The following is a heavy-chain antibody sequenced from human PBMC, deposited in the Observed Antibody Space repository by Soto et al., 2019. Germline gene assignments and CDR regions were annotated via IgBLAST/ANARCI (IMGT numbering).Heavy chain of an antibody. J-gene: IGHJ4*02. CDR2: IYYSGST. D-gene: IGHD4-17*01. CDR3: ARVSPDYGDSADY. CDR1: GGSISSYY. V-gene: IGHV4-59*01. Sequence: SETLSLTCTVSGGSISSYYWSWIRQPPGKGLEWIGYIYYSGSTNYNPSLKSRVTISVDTSKNQFSLKLSSVTAADTAVYFCARVSPDYGDSADYWGQGTLVTVSS.